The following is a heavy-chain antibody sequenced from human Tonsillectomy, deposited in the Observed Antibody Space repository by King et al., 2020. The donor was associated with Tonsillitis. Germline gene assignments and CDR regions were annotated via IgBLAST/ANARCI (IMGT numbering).Heavy chain of an antibody. Sequence: TLKESGPALVKPTQTLTLTCTFSGFSLSTSGMCVSWIRQPPGKALEWLARIDWDDDKYYSTSLKTRLTISKDTSKNQVVLTMTNMDPVDTATYYCARVRYSSGWYQVDYWGKGTLVTVSS. V-gene: IGHV2-70*11. CDR3: ARVRYSSGWYQVDY. CDR2: IDWDDDK. D-gene: IGHD6-19*01. J-gene: IGHJ4*02. CDR1: GFSLSTSGMC.